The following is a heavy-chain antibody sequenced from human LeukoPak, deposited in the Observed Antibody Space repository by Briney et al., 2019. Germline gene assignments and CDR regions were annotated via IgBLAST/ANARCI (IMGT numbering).Heavy chain of an antibody. CDR1: GFTFSSYS. D-gene: IGHD2-15*01. Sequence: GGSLRLSCAASGFTFSSYSMNWVRQAPGKGLEWVSSISSSSSYIYYADSVKGRFTISRDNAENSLYLQMNSLRVEDTAVYYCVRDNPRCCGVVPVNIDDFWGQGTLVTVSS. J-gene: IGHJ4*02. CDR3: VRDNPRCCGVVPVNIDDF. V-gene: IGHV3-21*01. CDR2: ISSSSSYI.